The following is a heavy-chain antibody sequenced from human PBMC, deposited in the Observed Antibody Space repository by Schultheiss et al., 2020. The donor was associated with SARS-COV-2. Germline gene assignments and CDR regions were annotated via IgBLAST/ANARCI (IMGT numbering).Heavy chain of an antibody. J-gene: IGHJ4*02. V-gene: IGHV3-9*01. CDR2: ISWNSGSI. CDR1: GFTFDDYA. Sequence: GGSLRLSCAASGFTFDDYAMHWVRQAPGKGLEWVSGISWNSGSIGYADSVKGRFTISRDNAKNSLCLQMNSLRAEDTAVYYCARNGAGFDYWGQGTLVTVSS. CDR3: ARNGAGFDY. D-gene: IGHD4/OR15-4a*01.